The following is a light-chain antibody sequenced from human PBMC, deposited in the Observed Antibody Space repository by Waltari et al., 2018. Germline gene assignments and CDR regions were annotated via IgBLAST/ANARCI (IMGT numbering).Light chain of an antibody. CDR2: DVS. Sequence: QSALTQPASVSGSPGQSIPISCTGTSSDVGGYNYVSWYQQHPGKAPKLMIYDVSNRPSGDYNRYSGSKSGHTASRTISGPQAEYDADDYCSSYTSSSTLWVFGGGTKLTGL. CDR3: SSYTSSSTLWV. J-gene: IGLJ3*02. V-gene: IGLV2-14*01. CDR1: SSDVGGYNY.